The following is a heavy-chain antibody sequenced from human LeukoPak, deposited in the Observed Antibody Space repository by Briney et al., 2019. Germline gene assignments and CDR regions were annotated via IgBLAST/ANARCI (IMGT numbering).Heavy chain of an antibody. CDR2: ISAYNGNT. J-gene: IGHJ4*02. CDR3: ARSGPKTPLYYFDD. V-gene: IGHV1-18*01. Sequence: ASVTVSCKASGYTFTSYGISWVRQAPGQGLEWMGWISAYNGNTNYAQKLQGRVTMTTDTSTSTAYMELRSLRSDDTAVYYCARSGPKTPLYYFDDWGQGTLVTVSS. CDR1: GYTFTSYG. D-gene: IGHD6-25*01.